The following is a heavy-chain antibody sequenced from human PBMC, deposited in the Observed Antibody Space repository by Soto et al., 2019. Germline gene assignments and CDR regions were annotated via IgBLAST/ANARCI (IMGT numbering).Heavy chain of an antibody. CDR3: ASYAYYYGSGSYYNSVDY. V-gene: IGHV1-69*01. D-gene: IGHD3-10*01. J-gene: IGHJ4*02. CDR2: IIPIFGTA. Sequence: QVQLVQSGAEVKKPGSSVKVSCKASGGTFSSYAISWVRQAPGQGLEWMGGIIPIFGTANDAQKFQGRVTITADESTSTAYMELRSLRSEDKAVYYCASYAYYYGSGSYYNSVDYWGQGTLVTVSS. CDR1: GGTFSSYA.